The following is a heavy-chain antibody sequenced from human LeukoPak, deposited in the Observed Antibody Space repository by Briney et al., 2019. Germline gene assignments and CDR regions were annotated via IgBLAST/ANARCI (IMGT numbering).Heavy chain of an antibody. CDR2: IYYSGST. D-gene: IGHD3-9*01. CDR1: GVSISSYY. Sequence: SETLSLTCTVSGVSISSYYWSWLRQPPGKGLEWIGYIYYSGSTNYNPSLRSRVTISVDTSKNQFSLKLSSVTAADTAVYYCARGRFDWLLSGGYYFDYWGQGTLVTVSS. V-gene: IGHV4-59*01. J-gene: IGHJ4*02. CDR3: ARGRFDWLLSGGYYFDY.